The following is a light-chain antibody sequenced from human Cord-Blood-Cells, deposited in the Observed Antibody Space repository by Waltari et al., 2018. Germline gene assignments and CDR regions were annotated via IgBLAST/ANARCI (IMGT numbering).Light chain of an antibody. CDR1: QRVSSSY. CDR3: QQYGSSQEYT. J-gene: IGKJ2*01. CDR2: GAS. Sequence: ELVLTQSPGTLSLSPGERATLSCRASQRVSSSYLAWYQQKPGQAPRLLIYGASSRATGIPDRFSGSGSGTDFTLTISRLEPEDFAVYYCQQYGSSQEYTFGQGTKLEIK. V-gene: IGKV3-20*01.